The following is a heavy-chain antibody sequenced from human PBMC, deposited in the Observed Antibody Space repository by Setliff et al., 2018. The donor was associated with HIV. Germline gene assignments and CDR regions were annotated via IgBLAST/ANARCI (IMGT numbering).Heavy chain of an antibody. J-gene: IGHJ4*02. Sequence: ASVKVSCKASGYTFTGYYMHWVRQAPGKGLEWTGWINPNNGGTNYAQKFQGRVTMTRDTSISTAYMELSRLRSDDTAVYYCASGMDYYDTSGYYQYYFDYWGQGTLVTVSS. V-gene: IGHV1-2*02. CDR1: GYTFTGYY. D-gene: IGHD3-22*01. CDR3: ASGMDYYDTSGYYQYYFDY. CDR2: INPNNGGT.